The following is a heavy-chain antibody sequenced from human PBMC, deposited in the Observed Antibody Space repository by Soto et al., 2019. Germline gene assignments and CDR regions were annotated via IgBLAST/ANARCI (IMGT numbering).Heavy chain of an antibody. V-gene: IGHV3-23*01. Sequence: GGSLRLSCRASGLAFGNYAMNWVRQVPGRGLEWVAGVSTNGRSTCYADSVRGRFTISRDNSKLTVYLQMNSLRAEDTAVYYCAKDRAFNYFYGMDVWGQGTTVTVSS. CDR3: AKDRAFNYFYGMDV. CDR2: VSTNGRST. CDR1: GLAFGNYA. D-gene: IGHD3-10*01. J-gene: IGHJ6*02.